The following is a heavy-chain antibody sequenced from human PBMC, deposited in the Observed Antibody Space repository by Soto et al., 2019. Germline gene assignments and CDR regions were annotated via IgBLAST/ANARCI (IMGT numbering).Heavy chain of an antibody. D-gene: IGHD5-12*01. CDR1: GGSISSGGYY. J-gene: IGHJ3*02. V-gene: IGHV4-31*03. CDR2: IYYSGST. Sequence: QVQLQESGPGLVKPSQTLSLTCTVSGGSISSGGYYWSWIRQHPGKGLGWIGYIYYSGSTYYNPSLKSRVTISVDTSKNQFSLKLSSVTAADTAVYYCARDFERDGYKTRGLAFDIWGQGTMVTVSS. CDR3: ARDFERDGYKTRGLAFDI.